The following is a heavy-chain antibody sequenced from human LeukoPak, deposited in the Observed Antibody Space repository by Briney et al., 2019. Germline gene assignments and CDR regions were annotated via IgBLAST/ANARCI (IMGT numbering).Heavy chain of an antibody. CDR1: GGSICSDYW. J-gene: IGHJ4*02. D-gene: IGHD3-3*01. V-gene: IGHV4-4*02. CDR3: ARHYHSWSAYNY. CDR2: IYQSGSA. Sequence: SGTLSLTCVVSGGSICSDYWWSWIRQPPGKGLERIGEIYQSGSANYNPSLESRVTISRDRSRNQFSLMLRSVNAADTAVYYCARHYHSWSAYNYWGQGILVTVSS.